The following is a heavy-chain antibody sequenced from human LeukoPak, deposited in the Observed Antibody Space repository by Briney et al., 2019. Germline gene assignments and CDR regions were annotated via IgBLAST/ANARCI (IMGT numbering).Heavy chain of an antibody. J-gene: IGHJ4*02. CDR3: ARDSDVLRYFDWLLDY. Sequence: PGGSLRLSCAASGFTFSSYSMNWVRQAPGKGLEWDSYISSSSSTIYYADSVKGRFTISRDNAKNSLYLQMNSLRAEDTAVYYCARDSDVLRYFDWLLDYWGQGTLVTVSS. V-gene: IGHV3-48*01. D-gene: IGHD3-9*01. CDR1: GFTFSSYS. CDR2: ISSSSSTI.